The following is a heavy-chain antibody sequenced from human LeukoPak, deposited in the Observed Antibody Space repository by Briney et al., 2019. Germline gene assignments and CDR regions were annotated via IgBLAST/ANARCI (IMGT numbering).Heavy chain of an antibody. CDR2: IHHSRST. D-gene: IGHD3-10*01. J-gene: IGHJ5*02. Sequence: HPSETLSLTCTVSGYSISSGYYWGWNRQPPGKGLEWIGSIHHSRSTYYNPSLKSRVIISVDTSKNEVSLKLSSVTAADTAVYYCARGHGSGTYYNVWVDPWGQGTLVTVSS. V-gene: IGHV4-38-2*02. CDR3: ARGHGSGTYYNVWVDP. CDR1: GYSISSGYY.